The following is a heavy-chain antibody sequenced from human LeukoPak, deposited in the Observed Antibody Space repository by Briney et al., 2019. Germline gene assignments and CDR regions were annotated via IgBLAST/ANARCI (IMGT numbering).Heavy chain of an antibody. V-gene: IGHV1-18*01. CDR3: ARGRLRRPQLVPFDAFDI. J-gene: IGHJ3*02. Sequence: ASVKVSCKASGYTFTSYGISWVRQAPGQGLEWMGWISAYNGNTNYAQKLQGRVTMTTDTSTSTAYMELRSLRSDDTAVYYCARGRLRRPQLVPFDAFDIWGQGTMVTVSS. CDR1: GYTFTSYG. D-gene: IGHD4-17*01. CDR2: ISAYNGNT.